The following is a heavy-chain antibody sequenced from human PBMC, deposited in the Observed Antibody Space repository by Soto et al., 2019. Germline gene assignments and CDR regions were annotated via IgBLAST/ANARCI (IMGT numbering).Heavy chain of an antibody. D-gene: IGHD4-17*01. CDR3: ARQKTVTTSPVIDY. CDR2: ISYDGSNK. V-gene: IGHV3-30*03. CDR1: GFTFSSYS. J-gene: IGHJ4*02. Sequence: VGSLRLSCAASGFTFSSYSMNWVRQAPGKGLEWVAVISYDGSNKSYADSVKGRFTIPRDNSKNTLYLQMKSLRAEDTAVYYCARQKTVTTSPVIDYWGQGTLVTVSS.